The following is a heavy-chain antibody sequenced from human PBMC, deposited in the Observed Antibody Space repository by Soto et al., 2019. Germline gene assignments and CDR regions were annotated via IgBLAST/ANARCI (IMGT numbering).Heavy chain of an antibody. J-gene: IGHJ6*02. CDR1: GGTFSSYA. CDR2: IIPIFGTA. CDR3: ARGRVLMVYASYGMDV. Sequence: QVQLVQSGAEVKKPGSSVKVSCKASGGTFSSYAISWVRQAPGQGLEWMGGIIPIFGTANYAQKFQGRVTITADECTSTAYMELSSLRSEDTAVYYCARGRVLMVYASYGMDVWGQGTTVTVSS. V-gene: IGHV1-69*12. D-gene: IGHD2-8*01.